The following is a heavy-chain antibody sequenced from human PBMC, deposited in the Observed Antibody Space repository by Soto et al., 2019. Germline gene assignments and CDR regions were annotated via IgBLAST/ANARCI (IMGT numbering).Heavy chain of an antibody. CDR1: DVSISSHY. CDR3: ARVMRGGHPRYGMDV. CDR2: IYYTGRT. V-gene: IGHV4-59*11. D-gene: IGHD2-15*01. J-gene: IGHJ6*02. Sequence: QVQLQESGPGLVKPSETLSLTCVVSDVSISSHYWSWIRQPPGKGLEWIGYIYYTGRTNHNPSLKSRVTMXXDXSXXQFCLKLRSVTAADTAVYYCARVMRGGHPRYGMDVWGQGTTVTVSS.